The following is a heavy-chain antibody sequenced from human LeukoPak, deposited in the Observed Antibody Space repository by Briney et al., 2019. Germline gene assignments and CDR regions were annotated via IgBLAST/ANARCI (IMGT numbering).Heavy chain of an antibody. CDR3: ALLGDGHIGMGLLGSFDY. CDR2: IIPVLGTP. J-gene: IGHJ4*02. CDR1: GGTLTNSA. V-gene: IGHV1-69*13. Sequence: SVKVSCKASGGTLTNSAFVWVRQAPGQGLDWMGGIIPVLGTPNYADNFQDRVTITADESTNTAYMDLASLRSEDTAVYFCALLGDGHIGMGLLGSFDYWGQGTLVTVSP. D-gene: IGHD2/OR15-2a*01.